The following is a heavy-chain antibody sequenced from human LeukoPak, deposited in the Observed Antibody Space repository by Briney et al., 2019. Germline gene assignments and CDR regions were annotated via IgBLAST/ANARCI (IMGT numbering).Heavy chain of an antibody. CDR2: IIPIFGTA. V-gene: IGHV1-69*05. D-gene: IGHD3-9*01. CDR3: ARNGYFDWSTHYYYYYYMDV. CDR1: GYTFTGYY. J-gene: IGHJ6*03. Sequence: SVKVSCKASGYTFTGYYMHWVRQAPGQGLEWMGRIIPIFGTANYAQKFQGRVTITMDESTSTAYMEQSSLRSEDTAVYYCARNGYFDWSTHYYYYYYMDVWGKGTTVTVSS.